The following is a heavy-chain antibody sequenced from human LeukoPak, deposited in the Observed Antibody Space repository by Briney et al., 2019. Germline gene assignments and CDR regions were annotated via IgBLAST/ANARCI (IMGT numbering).Heavy chain of an antibody. CDR3: ARVDAGWARTDFDI. J-gene: IGHJ3*02. CDR2: IYHSGSA. V-gene: IGHV4-4*02. Sequence: SGTLSLTCAVSGGSISSSNWWSWVRQPPGKGLEWIGEIYHSGSANYNPSLKSRVTISVDKSKNQFSLKLSSVTAADTAVYYCARVDAGWARTDFDIWGQGTMVTVSS. CDR1: GGSISSSNW. D-gene: IGHD6-19*01.